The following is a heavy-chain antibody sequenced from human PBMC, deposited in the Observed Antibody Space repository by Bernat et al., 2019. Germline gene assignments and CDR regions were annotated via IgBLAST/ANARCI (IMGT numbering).Heavy chain of an antibody. CDR2: ISGSGAST. CDR1: GFTFSSYA. J-gene: IGHJ4*02. Sequence: EVQLLESGGGLVQSGGSLRLSCAVSGFTFSSYAMSWVRQAPGEGLEWVSTISGSGASTYYADSVKGRLTISRDNSKNTLYVQMNSLRAEDTAVYYCAKVSNGLVTANNYYFDYWGQGTLVTVSS. D-gene: IGHD2-21*02. CDR3: AKVSNGLVTANNYYFDY. V-gene: IGHV3-23*01.